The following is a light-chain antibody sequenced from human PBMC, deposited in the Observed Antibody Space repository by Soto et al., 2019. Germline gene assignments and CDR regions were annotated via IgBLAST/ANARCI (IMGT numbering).Light chain of an antibody. CDR1: QDINSW. CDR2: SAS. Sequence: DIQMTQSPSSVSASVGDRVTITCRASQDINSWLAWYQQKPGQAPKLLIYSASRLQSEVPSRFSGSGSGTDFPLTSSSLQPEDFATYYCQQAKRFPCTFGQGTKVEIK. CDR3: QQAKRFPCT. J-gene: IGKJ1*01. V-gene: IGKV1-12*01.